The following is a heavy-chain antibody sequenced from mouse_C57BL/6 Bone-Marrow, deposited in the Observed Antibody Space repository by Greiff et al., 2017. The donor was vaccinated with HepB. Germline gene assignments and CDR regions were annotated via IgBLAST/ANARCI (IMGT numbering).Heavy chain of an antibody. D-gene: IGHD1-1*01. CDR1: GYSITSGYY. J-gene: IGHJ4*01. V-gene: IGHV3-6*01. CDR2: ISYDGSN. CDR3: ASSITTVVAGDYYAMDY. Sequence: EVKVEESGPGLVKPSQSLSLTCSVTGYSITSGYYWNWIRQFPGNKLEWMGYISYDGSNNYNPSLKNRISITRDTSKNQFFLKLNSVTTEDTATYYCASSITTVVAGDYYAMDYWGQGTSVTVSS.